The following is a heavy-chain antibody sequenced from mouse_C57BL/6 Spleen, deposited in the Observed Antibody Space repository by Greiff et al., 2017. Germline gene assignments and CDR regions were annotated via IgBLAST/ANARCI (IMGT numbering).Heavy chain of an antibody. CDR2: IHPNSGST. CDR1: GYTFTSYW. CDR3: ARGGGGVDY. J-gene: IGHJ2*01. Sequence: VQLQQPGAELVKPGASVKLSCKASGYTFTSYWMHWVKQRPGQGLEWIGMIHPNSGSTNYNEKFKSKATLTVDKSSSTAYMQLSSLTSKDSAVYYCARGGGGVDYWGQGTTLTVSS. V-gene: IGHV1-64*01.